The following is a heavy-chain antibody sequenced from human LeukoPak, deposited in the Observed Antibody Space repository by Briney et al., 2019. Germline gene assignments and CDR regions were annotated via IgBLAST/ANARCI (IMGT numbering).Heavy chain of an antibody. V-gene: IGHV3-21*01. CDR1: GFTFSSDS. CDR3: ASAPRDAFDI. J-gene: IGHJ3*02. Sequence: GGSLRLSCAASGFTFSSDSMNWVRQAPGKGLEWVSSISSSSSYIYYADSVKGRFTISRDNAKNSLYLQMNSLRAEDTAVYYCASAPRDAFDIWGQGTMVTVSS. D-gene: IGHD5-24*01. CDR2: ISSSSSYI.